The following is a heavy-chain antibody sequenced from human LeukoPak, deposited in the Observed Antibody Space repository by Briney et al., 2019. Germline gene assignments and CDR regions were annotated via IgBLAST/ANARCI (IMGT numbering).Heavy chain of an antibody. D-gene: IGHD6-6*01. CDR3: ARGPTWYSSSSLYFDY. Sequence: SETLSLTCKVSGYSISSGYYWGWLRQPPGKGLEWIGRMYHSGSTHYNASLKSIDHISIHPSKNQISLTLIPVTAAHTSLYLCARGPTWYSSSSLYFDYWGQGTLVTVSS. J-gene: IGHJ4*02. CDR1: GYSISSGYY. V-gene: IGHV4-38-2*02. CDR2: MYHSGST.